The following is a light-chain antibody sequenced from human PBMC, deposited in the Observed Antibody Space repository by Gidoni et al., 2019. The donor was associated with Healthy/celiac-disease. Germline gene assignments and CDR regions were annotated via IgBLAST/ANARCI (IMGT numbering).Light chain of an antibody. Sequence: DIQLTQAPSFLSASVGDRVTITCRASQGISSYFAWYQQKPGKAPKLLIYAASTVQSGVPSRFSGSGSGTAFTLLISSLQPEDFATYYCQQLNSYPPRLTFGGGTKVEIK. J-gene: IGKJ4*01. V-gene: IGKV1-9*01. CDR2: AAS. CDR3: QQLNSYPPRLT. CDR1: QGISSY.